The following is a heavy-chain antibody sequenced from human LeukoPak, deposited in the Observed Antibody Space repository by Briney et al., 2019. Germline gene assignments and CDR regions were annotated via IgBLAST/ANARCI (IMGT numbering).Heavy chain of an antibody. CDR1: GGSISSGSYY. CDR2: IYTSGST. Sequence: SDTLSLTCTVSGGSISSGSYYWSWIRQPAGKGLEWVGRIYTSGSTNYNPSLKSRVTISVDTSKNQFSLKLSSVTAADTAVYYCAREVDYDILTGYYYYYYYMDVWGKGTTVTISS. J-gene: IGHJ6*03. D-gene: IGHD3-9*01. CDR3: AREVDYDILTGYYYYYYYMDV. V-gene: IGHV4-61*02.